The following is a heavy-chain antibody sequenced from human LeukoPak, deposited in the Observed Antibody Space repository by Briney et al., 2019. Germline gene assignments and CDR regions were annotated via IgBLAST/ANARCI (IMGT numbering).Heavy chain of an antibody. D-gene: IGHD3-22*01. CDR3: AKDKLPVYYDSSGYYHPSCFDY. CDR1: GFTFDDYA. J-gene: IGHJ4*02. CDR2: ISWNSGSI. V-gene: IGHV3-9*01. Sequence: GGSLRLSCAASGFTFDDYAMHWVRQAPGKGLEWVSGISWNSGSIGYADSVKGRFTISRDNAKNSLYLQMNSLRAEDTALYYCAKDKLPVYYDSSGYYHPSCFDYWGQGTLVTVSS.